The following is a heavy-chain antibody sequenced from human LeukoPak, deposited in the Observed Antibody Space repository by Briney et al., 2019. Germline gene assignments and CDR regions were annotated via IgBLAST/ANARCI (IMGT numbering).Heavy chain of an antibody. D-gene: IGHD2-2*01. CDR2: IIPIFGTA. CDR3: ARGPDCSSTSCYPPYYYGMDV. V-gene: IGHV1-69*13. J-gene: IGHJ6*04. Sequence: SVKVSCKASGGTFSSYAISWVRQAPGQGLEWMGGIIPIFGTANYAQKFQGRVTITADESTSTAYMELSSLRSEDTAVYYCARGPDCSSTSCYPPYYYGMDVWGKGTRSPSPQ. CDR1: GGTFSSYA.